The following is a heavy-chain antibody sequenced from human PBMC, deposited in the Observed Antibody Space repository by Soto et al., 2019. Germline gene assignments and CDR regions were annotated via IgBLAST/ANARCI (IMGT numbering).Heavy chain of an antibody. CDR1: GFTFGRYW. Sequence: GGSLRLSCEAFGFTFGRYWMHWVRQAPGKGLVWVARINNDGSSTNYADSVKGRFTISRDNAQNILYLQMNSLRAEDTAEYYCALGYCTNCICYRNGMDVWGQGTTVTVSS. V-gene: IGHV3-74*01. CDR3: ALGYCTNCICYRNGMDV. J-gene: IGHJ6*02. CDR2: INNDGSST. D-gene: IGHD2-8*01.